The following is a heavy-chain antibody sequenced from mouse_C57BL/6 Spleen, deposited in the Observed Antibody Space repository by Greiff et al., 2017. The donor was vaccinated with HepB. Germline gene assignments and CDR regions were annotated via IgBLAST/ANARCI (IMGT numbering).Heavy chain of an antibody. Sequence: QVQLQQPGAELVKPGASVKLSCKASGYTFTSYWMQWVKQRPGQGLEWIGEIDPSDSYTNYNQKFKGKATLTVDTSSSTAYMQLSSLTSEDSAVYYCARVPGDYWGQGTTLTVSS. CDR3: ARVPGDY. CDR1: GYTFTSYW. CDR2: IDPSDSYT. V-gene: IGHV1-50*01. J-gene: IGHJ2*01.